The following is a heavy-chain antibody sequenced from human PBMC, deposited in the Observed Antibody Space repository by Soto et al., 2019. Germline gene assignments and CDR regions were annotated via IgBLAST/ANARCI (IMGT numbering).Heavy chain of an antibody. J-gene: IGHJ3*02. V-gene: IGHV1-69*13. CDR2: IIPIFGTA. Sequence: SVKVSCKASGGTFSSYAISWVRQAPGQGLEWMGGIIPIFGTANYAQKFQGRVTITADESTSTAYMELSSLRSEDTAVYYCARGKSINYDSSGPGAFDIWGQGTMVTVSS. CDR1: GGTFSSYA. D-gene: IGHD3-22*01. CDR3: ARGKSINYDSSGPGAFDI.